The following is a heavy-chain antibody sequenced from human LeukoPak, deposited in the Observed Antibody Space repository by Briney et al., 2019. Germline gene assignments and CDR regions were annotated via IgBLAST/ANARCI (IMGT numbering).Heavy chain of an antibody. CDR3: GKEPGPAITPANWFDP. D-gene: IGHD1-14*01. V-gene: IGHV3-23*01. CDR1: GFPFSSYA. CDR2: ISGSGGGT. Sequence: GGSLRLSCAASGFPFSSYAMSWVRQAPGKGLEWVSGISGSGGGTYYADSVKGRFTISRDNSKNTLYLQMNSLRAEDTAVYYCGKEPGPAITPANWFDPWGQGTLVTVSS. J-gene: IGHJ5*02.